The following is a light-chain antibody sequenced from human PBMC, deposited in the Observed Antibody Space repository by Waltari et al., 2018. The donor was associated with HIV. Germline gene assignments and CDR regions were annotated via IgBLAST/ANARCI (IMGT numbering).Light chain of an antibody. CDR1: SSNIESNY. Sequence: QSVLTQPPSASGTPGQTVTISCSGSSSNIESNYVYWYQQFPGRAPKLLIYRDNQRPSGVPDRFSGSKSGTSVSLAISGLQSEDEADYYCATWDDSLNGVVFGGGTKLTV. J-gene: IGLJ2*01. CDR3: ATWDDSLNGVV. V-gene: IGLV1-47*01. CDR2: RDN.